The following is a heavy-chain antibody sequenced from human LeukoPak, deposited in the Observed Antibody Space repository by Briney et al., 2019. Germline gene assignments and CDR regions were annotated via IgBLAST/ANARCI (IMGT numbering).Heavy chain of an antibody. CDR3: AKGSVGGSYRPVDY. V-gene: IGHV3-30*18. J-gene: IGHJ4*02. CDR2: ISYDGSNK. D-gene: IGHD3-16*02. Sequence: GRSLRLSCAASGFTFSSYGMHWVRQAPGQGLEWVAVISYDGSNKYYADSVKGRFTISRDNSKNTLYLQMNSLRAEDTAVYYCAKGSVGGSYRPVDYWGQGTLVTVSS. CDR1: GFTFSSYG.